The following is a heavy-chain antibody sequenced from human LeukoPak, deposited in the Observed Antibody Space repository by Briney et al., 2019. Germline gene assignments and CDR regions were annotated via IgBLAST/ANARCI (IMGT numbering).Heavy chain of an antibody. Sequence: SETLSLTCAVYGGSFSGYYWSWIRQPPGKGLEWIGEINHSGSTNYNPSLKSRVTISVDTSKNQFSLKLSSVTAADTAVYYCARARDYCDSSGYYPFDYWGQGTLVTVSS. CDR2: INHSGST. V-gene: IGHV4-34*01. CDR3: ARARDYCDSSGYYPFDY. D-gene: IGHD3-22*01. J-gene: IGHJ4*02. CDR1: GGSFSGYY.